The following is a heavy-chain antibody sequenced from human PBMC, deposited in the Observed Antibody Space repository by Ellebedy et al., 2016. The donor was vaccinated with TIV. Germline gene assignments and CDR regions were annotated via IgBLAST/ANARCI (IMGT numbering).Heavy chain of an antibody. D-gene: IGHD1-7*01. J-gene: IGHJ4*02. CDR1: GYTFTSYG. Sequence: ASVKVSCKASGYTFTSYGISWVRQAPGQGLEWMGGFDPEDGETIYAQKFQGRVSMTEDTSTATAYMELSSLRSEDTAVYYCATGFGIIGTTPVYWGQGILVTVSS. CDR2: FDPEDGET. V-gene: IGHV1-24*01. CDR3: ATGFGIIGTTPVY.